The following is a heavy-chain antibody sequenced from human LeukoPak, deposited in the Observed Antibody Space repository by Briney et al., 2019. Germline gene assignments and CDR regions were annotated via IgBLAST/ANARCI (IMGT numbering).Heavy chain of an antibody. D-gene: IGHD5-24*01. CDR3: ARGEEATISEVLGD. CDR2: ITGSSSYT. V-gene: IGHV3-21*01. CDR1: GFSFSSYD. Sequence: PGGSLRLSCAASGFSFSSYDMNWVRQAPGNGLEWVSSITGSSSYTHYADSVKGRFTISRDNAKNSLYLQMNSLRAEDTAVYYCARGEEATISEVLGDWGQGTLVTVSS. J-gene: IGHJ4*02.